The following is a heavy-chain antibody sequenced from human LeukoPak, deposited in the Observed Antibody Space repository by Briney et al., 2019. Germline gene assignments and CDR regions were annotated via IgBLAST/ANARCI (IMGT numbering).Heavy chain of an antibody. J-gene: IGHJ6*03. Sequence: GASVKVSCKASGYTFTSYGISWVRQAPGQGLEWMGWISAYNGNTNYAQKLQGRVTMTTDTSTSTAYMELSSLRSEDTAVYYCARIYCSGGSCLGSYYYYYMDVWGKGTTVTVSS. V-gene: IGHV1-18*01. CDR2: ISAYNGNT. D-gene: IGHD2-15*01. CDR3: ARIYCSGGSCLGSYYYYYMDV. CDR1: GYTFTSYG.